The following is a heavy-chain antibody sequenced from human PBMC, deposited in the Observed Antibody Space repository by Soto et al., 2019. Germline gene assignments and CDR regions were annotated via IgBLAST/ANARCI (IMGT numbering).Heavy chain of an antibody. CDR3: ARPRTVVTTKGYDY. J-gene: IGHJ4*02. Sequence: QVQLVQSGAEVKKPGSSVKVSCEASGGTFSNYPFTWVRQAPGQGLEWMGGIIPIFGTITYAQKFQGRVTISADESTCVVYMEMSDLASEDTAVYYGARPRTVVTTKGYDYWGQGILVSVS. CDR2: IIPIFGTI. CDR1: GGTFSNYP. V-gene: IGHV1-69*01. D-gene: IGHD2-15*01.